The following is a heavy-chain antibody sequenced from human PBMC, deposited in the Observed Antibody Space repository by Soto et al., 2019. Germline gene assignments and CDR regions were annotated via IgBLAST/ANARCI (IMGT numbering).Heavy chain of an antibody. CDR2: ISYDGSNK. Sequence: GGSLRLSCAASGFTFTTYGMNWVRQAPGKGLEWVAVISYDGSNKLYADSVRGRFAISRDNSKNTLYLQMDSLRPEDTAVYYCATDRAHCPSTPCSNIPDLDYWGQGAPVTVSS. CDR1: GFTFTTYG. CDR3: ATDRAHCPSTPCSNIPDLDY. V-gene: IGHV3-30*03. D-gene: IGHD2-2*01. J-gene: IGHJ4*02.